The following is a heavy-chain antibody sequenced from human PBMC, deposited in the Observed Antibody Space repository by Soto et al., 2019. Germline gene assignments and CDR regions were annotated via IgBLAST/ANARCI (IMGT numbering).Heavy chain of an antibody. CDR3: ARGSAAAGPYYFDY. D-gene: IGHD6-13*01. CDR2: INAGNGAT. CDR1: GFTFTTYA. J-gene: IGHJ4*02. V-gene: IGHV1-3*01. Sequence: ASVKVSCKASGFTFTTYAMHWVRQAPGQSLEWMGWINAGNGATKYSQNFQVRVTIARDTSANTASMELSSLTSEDTAVYYCARGSAAAGPYYFDYWAQGTLVAVSS.